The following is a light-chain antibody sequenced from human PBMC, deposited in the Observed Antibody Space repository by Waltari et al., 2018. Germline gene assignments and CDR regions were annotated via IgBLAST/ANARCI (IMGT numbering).Light chain of an antibody. Sequence: EIVLTQSPGTLSLSPGERAAVSCRASQTVSSSHLAWSQQKPGQAPRLLIYGASTRASGIPDRCSGGGFGTDFTLTIDRLEPEDFAVYYCHQYSSTPLTFGQGTRVEIK. CDR1: QTVSSSH. J-gene: IGKJ1*01. CDR2: GAS. V-gene: IGKV3-20*01. CDR3: HQYSSTPLT.